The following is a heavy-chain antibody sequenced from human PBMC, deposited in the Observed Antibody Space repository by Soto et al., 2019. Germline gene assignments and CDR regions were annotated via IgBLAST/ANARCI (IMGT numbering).Heavy chain of an antibody. D-gene: IGHD2-15*01. J-gene: IGHJ6*03. V-gene: IGHV3-23*01. CDR3: AKDGHGKMWYYYMDA. Sequence: SGGSLRLSCAASGFPFSSHAMTWLRQAPGKGLEWVSTITDIGDSTFYADSVKGRFSISRDNSKNTLYLQMNSLRAGDTAVYFCAKDGHGKMWYYYMDAWGKGTAVTVSS. CDR1: GFPFSSHA. CDR2: ITDIGDST.